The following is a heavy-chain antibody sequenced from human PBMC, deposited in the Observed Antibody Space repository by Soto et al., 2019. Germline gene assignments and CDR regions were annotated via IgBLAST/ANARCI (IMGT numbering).Heavy chain of an antibody. J-gene: IGHJ5*02. V-gene: IGHV4-61*01. CDR3: ARDRVPGGS. CDR1: GGSVSSGTYY. D-gene: IGHD1-26*01. CDR2: IHSTGST. Sequence: SETLSLTCSVSGGSVSSGTYYWSWIRQPPGKGLEWIGCIHSTGSTSYSPSLKSRVTISADTSKNQFSLKMTSVTAADTAVYYCARDRVPGGSWGQGTLVTVSS.